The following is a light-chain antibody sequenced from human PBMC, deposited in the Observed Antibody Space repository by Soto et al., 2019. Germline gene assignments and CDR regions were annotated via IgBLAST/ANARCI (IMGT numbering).Light chain of an antibody. J-gene: IGKJ4*01. V-gene: IGKV2-28*01. CDR3: MQLLHPPLT. Sequence: DVVMTQSPLSLPVTPGEPASISCRSSQSLLHTNGYNYLAWFLQKAGQSPQLLIYLASSRASGVPDRFSGSGSGTDFTQEISSVEAEDVGIYYCMQLLHPPLTFGGGTKVEIK. CDR1: QSLLHTNGYNY. CDR2: LAS.